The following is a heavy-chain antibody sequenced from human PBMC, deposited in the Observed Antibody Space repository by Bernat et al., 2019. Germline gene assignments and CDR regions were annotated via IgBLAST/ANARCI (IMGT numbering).Heavy chain of an antibody. CDR2: ISSSGSFI. V-gene: IGHV3-21*01. CDR1: GFSFSTYA. Sequence: EVQLLESGGGLVQPGGSLRLSCAASGFSFSTYAMNWVRQAPGKGLEWVSSISSSGSFILYADSVKGRFTISRDNAKNSVYLQMNSLRAEDTAVYYCAREPYYYMDVWGKGTTVTVSS. CDR3: AREPYYYMDV. J-gene: IGHJ6*03.